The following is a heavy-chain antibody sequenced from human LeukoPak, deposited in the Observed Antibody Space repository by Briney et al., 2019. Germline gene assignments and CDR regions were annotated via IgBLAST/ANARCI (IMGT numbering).Heavy chain of an antibody. J-gene: IGHJ4*02. V-gene: IGHV4-59*08. CDR1: GGSISSYF. CDR2: IYYSGST. D-gene: IGHD6-19*01. Sequence: SETLSLTCTVSGGSISSYFWSWIRQPPGKGLEWIGFIYYSGSTNYNPSLKSRVTMSVDTSKNQFSLKLSSVTAADTAVYYCARIDRAVAGTIDYWGQGTLVTVSS. CDR3: ARIDRAVAGTIDY.